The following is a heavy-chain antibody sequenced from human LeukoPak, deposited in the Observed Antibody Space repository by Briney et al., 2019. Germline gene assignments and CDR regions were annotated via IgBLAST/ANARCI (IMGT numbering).Heavy chain of an antibody. J-gene: IGHJ5*02. CDR2: ISGSGGST. D-gene: IGHD6-13*01. CDR1: GFTFSSYA. Sequence: GGSLRLSCAASGFTFSSYAMSWVRQAPGKGLEWVSAISGSGGSTYYADSVKGRFTISRDNSKNTLYLQMNSLRAEETAVYYCAKTDSSSWYVSNWFDPWGQGTLVTVSS. V-gene: IGHV3-23*01. CDR3: AKTDSSSWYVSNWFDP.